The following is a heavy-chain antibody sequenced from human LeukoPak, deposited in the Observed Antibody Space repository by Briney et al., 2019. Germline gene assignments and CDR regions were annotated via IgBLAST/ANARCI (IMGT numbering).Heavy chain of an antibody. D-gene: IGHD3-9*01. V-gene: IGHV5-51*01. CDR1: GYSFTIYW. CDR2: IYPGDSDT. Sequence: GESLKISCKGSGYSFTIYWIGWVRQMPGKVLEWMGIIYPGDSDTRYSPSFQGQVTISADKSISTAYLQWSSLKASDTAMYYCARWVTILTGFYHFDYWGQGTLVTVSS. J-gene: IGHJ4*02. CDR3: ARWVTILTGFYHFDY.